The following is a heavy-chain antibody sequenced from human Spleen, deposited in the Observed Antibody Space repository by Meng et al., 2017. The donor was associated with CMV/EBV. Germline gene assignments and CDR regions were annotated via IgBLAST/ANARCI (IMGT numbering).Heavy chain of an antibody. CDR2: ISGSAANT. V-gene: IGHV3-23*01. CDR1: GFTFYTYA. J-gene: IGHJ4*02. CDR3: ATDPADYYGSGSYWGY. D-gene: IGHD3-10*01. Sequence: GESLKISCAASGFTFYTYAMTWVRQAPGKGLEWVSGISGSAANTYYADSVKGRFTISRDNSKNTLYLQMNSLRAEDTVIYYCATDPADYYGSGSYWGYWGQGTLVTVSS.